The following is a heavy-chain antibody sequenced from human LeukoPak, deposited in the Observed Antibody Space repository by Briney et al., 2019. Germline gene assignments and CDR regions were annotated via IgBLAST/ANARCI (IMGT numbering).Heavy chain of an antibody. CDR3: AKVDYGDYSSGAFDI. CDR2: ISGSGGST. J-gene: IGHJ3*02. Sequence: PGGSLRLSCAASGFTFSSYLMSWVRQAPGKGLEWVSAISGSGGSTYYADSVKGRFTISRDNSKNTLYLQMNSLRAEDTAVYYCAKVDYGDYSSGAFDIWGQGTMVTVSS. D-gene: IGHD4-17*01. CDR1: GFTFSSYL. V-gene: IGHV3-23*01.